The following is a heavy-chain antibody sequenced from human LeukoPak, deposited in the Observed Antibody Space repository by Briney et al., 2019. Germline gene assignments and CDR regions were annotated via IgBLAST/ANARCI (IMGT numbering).Heavy chain of an antibody. Sequence: GGSLRLSCAASGVNFSGSAMHWVRQASGKGLEWVGRIRSKPNNYATAYVASMKGRVSISRDDSKNTTSLQINSLKTEDTAVYYCARGRTYYFDYWGQGTLVTVSS. CDR1: GVNFSGSA. CDR3: ARGRTYYFDY. V-gene: IGHV3-73*01. J-gene: IGHJ4*02. CDR2: IRSKPNNYAT.